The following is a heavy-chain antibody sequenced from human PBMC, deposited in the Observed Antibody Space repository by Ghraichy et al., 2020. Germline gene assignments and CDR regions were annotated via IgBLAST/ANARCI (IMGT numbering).Heavy chain of an antibody. Sequence: SETLSLTCTVSGGSITSSNYYWGWIRQPPGKGLEWIGTIYYSGRAYYNPSLKSRVTISVDTSKNQFSLKLSSVTAADTAVYYCARQPVGDLPLVDTDYNDYWGQGTLVTVSS. CDR1: GGSITSSNYY. J-gene: IGHJ4*02. CDR3: ARQPVGDLPLVDTDYNDY. CDR2: IYYSGRA. V-gene: IGHV4-39*01. D-gene: IGHD2-21*02.